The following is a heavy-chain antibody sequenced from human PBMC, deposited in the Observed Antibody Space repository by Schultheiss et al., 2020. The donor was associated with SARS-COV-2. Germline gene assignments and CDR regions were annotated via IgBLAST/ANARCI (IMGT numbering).Heavy chain of an antibody. Sequence: GGSLRLSCAASGFTVSSNYMSWVRQAPGKGLEWVSVIYSGGSTYYADSVKGRFTISRDNAKNSLYLQMNSLRAEDTAVYYCARDYGVHGFDYWGQGTLVTVSS. V-gene: IGHV3-53*01. CDR2: IYSGGST. CDR1: GFTVSSNY. J-gene: IGHJ4*02. CDR3: ARDYGVHGFDY. D-gene: IGHD1-1*01.